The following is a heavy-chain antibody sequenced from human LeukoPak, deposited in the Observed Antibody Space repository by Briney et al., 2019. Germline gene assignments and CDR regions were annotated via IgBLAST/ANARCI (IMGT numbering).Heavy chain of an antibody. D-gene: IGHD2-8*01. CDR1: GFPFSSYS. CDR2: IIRDSITT. CDR3: ARDRPLINDV. J-gene: IGHJ3*01. Sequence: GSLRLSCAASGFPFSSYSMNWVRRAPGKGLEGISYIIRDSITTYYADSVRGRFTISRDNAENSLYLQMNSLRAEDTAVYFCARDRPLINDVWGQGTMVTVSS. V-gene: IGHV3-48*01.